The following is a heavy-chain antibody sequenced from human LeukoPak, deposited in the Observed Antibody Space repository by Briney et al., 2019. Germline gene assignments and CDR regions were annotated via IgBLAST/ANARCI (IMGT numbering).Heavy chain of an antibody. J-gene: IGHJ4*02. V-gene: IGHV3-7*01. Sequence: GGSVRLSCAASGVTFTFYWRSWVRQAPGKGLEWVANIKQDGSDKNYVDSVKGRFTISRDNSKNSLYLQMNSLRAEDTAFYFCARHSNKYDYDSSGHYRSFDYWGQGTLVSVSS. CDR2: IKQDGSDK. CDR1: GVTFTFYW. D-gene: IGHD3-22*01. CDR3: ARHSNKYDYDSSGHYRSFDY.